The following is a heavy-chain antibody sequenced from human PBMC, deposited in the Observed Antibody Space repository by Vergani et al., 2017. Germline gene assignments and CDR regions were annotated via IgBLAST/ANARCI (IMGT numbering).Heavy chain of an antibody. CDR1: GYTFSNYY. J-gene: IGHJ4*02. V-gene: IGHV1-46*03. CDR3: ARGGYGILTGYRY. CDR2: INPSGGHT. D-gene: IGHD3-9*01. Sequence: QVQVVQSGAEVKKSGASVKVSCKTSGYTFSNYYMHWVRQAPGQGLEWMGIINPSGGHTNYAQKFQGRVTMTRDTSTSTVYMGLSSLRSEDTAIYYCARGGYGILTGYRYWGQGTLVTVSA.